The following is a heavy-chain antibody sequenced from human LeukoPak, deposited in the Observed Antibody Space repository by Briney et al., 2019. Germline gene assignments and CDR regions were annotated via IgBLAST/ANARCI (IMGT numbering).Heavy chain of an antibody. CDR3: ARGCSSTSCYPNYYYYYMDV. CDR2: IKQDGSEK. V-gene: IGHV3-7*01. CDR1: GFTFSSYW. Sequence: GGSLRLSCAASGFTFSSYWMSWVRQAPGKGLEWVANIKQDGSEKYYVDSVKGQFTISRDNAKNSLYLQMNSLRAEDTAVYYCARGCSSTSCYPNYYYYYMDVWGKGTTVTVSS. D-gene: IGHD2-2*01. J-gene: IGHJ6*03.